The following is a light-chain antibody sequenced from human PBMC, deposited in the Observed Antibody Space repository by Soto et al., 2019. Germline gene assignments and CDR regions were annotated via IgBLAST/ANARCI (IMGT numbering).Light chain of an antibody. CDR2: GAS. J-gene: IGKJ1*01. V-gene: IGKV3-15*01. CDR1: QGVSSN. CDR3: QQYDNWPWT. Sequence: EIVMTQSPGTLSLSPGEGPTLXCTDSQGVSSNLAWYQQQPCQAPRLLIYGASIRASGSPDRFTGSGSVTDFTSTISRLEPDDFAVYYGQQYDNWPWTFGQGTKVDI.